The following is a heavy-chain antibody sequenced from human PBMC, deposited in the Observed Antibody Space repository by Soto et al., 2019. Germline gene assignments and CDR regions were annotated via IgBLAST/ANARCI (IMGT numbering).Heavy chain of an antibody. Sequence: QVQLQQWGAGLLKPSETLSLTCAVYGGSFIGYYWSWIRQPPGKGLEWIGEINHSGSTNYNPSLKGRVTISVDTSKNQFSLKLSSVTAADTAVYYCARGRRDGYNDNWFDPWGQGTLVTVSS. J-gene: IGHJ5*02. D-gene: IGHD5-12*01. CDR2: INHSGST. CDR1: GGSFIGYY. CDR3: ARGRRDGYNDNWFDP. V-gene: IGHV4-34*01.